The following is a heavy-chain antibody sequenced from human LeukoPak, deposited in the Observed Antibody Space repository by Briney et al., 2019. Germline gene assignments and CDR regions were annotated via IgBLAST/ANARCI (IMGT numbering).Heavy chain of an antibody. CDR1: GYSFTSYW. D-gene: IGHD5-12*01. Sequence: GESLKISCTGSGYSFTSYWIAWVRQMPGKGLEWMGLIYPGDSETRYSPSFQGQVTIPADKSISTAYLQWTSLKASDTATYYCARPRGYNAYDSFDYWGQGTLVTVSS. CDR3: ARPRGYNAYDSFDY. J-gene: IGHJ4*02. CDR2: IYPGDSET. V-gene: IGHV5-51*01.